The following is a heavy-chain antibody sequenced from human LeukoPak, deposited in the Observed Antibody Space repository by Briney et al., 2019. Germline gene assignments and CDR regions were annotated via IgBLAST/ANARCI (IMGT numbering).Heavy chain of an antibody. CDR2: INSDGSST. CDR1: GFTFSSYW. V-gene: IGHV3-74*01. J-gene: IGHJ4*02. CDR3: ARESPYYDSSGYGY. Sequence: GRSLRLSCAPSGFTFSSYWMHWVRQAPGKGLVWVSRINSDGSSTSYADSVKGRFTISRDNAKNTLYLQMNSLRAEDTAVYYCARESPYYDSSGYGYWGQGTLVTVSP. D-gene: IGHD3-22*01.